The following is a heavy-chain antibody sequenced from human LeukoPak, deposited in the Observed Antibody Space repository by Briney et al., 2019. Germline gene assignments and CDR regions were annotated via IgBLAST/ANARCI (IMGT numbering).Heavy chain of an antibody. D-gene: IGHD3-3*01. V-gene: IGHV1-69*04. Sequence: ASVKVSCKASGGTFSSYAISWVRQAPGQGLEWMGRIIPILGIANYAQKFQGRVTITADKSTSTAYMELSSLRSDDTAVYYCARDRGGVDFWSGYEYYFDYWGQGTLVTVSS. J-gene: IGHJ4*02. CDR1: GGTFSSYA. CDR3: ARDRGGVDFWSGYEYYFDY. CDR2: IIPILGIA.